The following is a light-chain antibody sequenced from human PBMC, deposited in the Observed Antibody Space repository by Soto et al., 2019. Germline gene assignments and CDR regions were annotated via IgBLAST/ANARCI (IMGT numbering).Light chain of an antibody. V-gene: IGLV2-23*01. J-gene: IGLJ1*01. CDR2: VGS. CDR3: STYAGSSTSV. CDR1: SSDVGSYNL. Sequence: QAAVTEVASVCGSPGQSITFSSNGTSSDVGSYNLVAWYHQHPGNAHKLMIYVGSKRPLGVSNRFSGSKSGYTVSLTINGLQAENEADYYFSTYAGSSTSVYGTRTNVSVL.